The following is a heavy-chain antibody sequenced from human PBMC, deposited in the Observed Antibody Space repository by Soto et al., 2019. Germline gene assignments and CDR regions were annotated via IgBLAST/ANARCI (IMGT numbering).Heavy chain of an antibody. CDR2: INPNSGGT. V-gene: IGHV1-2*04. CDR3: ARSIAAAGTNWFGP. J-gene: IGHJ5*02. Sequence: ASVKVSCKASGYTFTGYYMHWVRQAPGQGLEWMGWINPNSGGTNYAQKFQGWVTMTRDTSISTAYMELSRPRSDDTAVYYWARSIAAAGTNWFGPWGEGTLVTVSS. D-gene: IGHD6-13*01. CDR1: GYTFTGYY.